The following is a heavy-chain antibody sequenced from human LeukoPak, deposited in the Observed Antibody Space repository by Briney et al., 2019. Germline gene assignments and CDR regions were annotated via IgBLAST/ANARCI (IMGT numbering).Heavy chain of an antibody. CDR3: ARDGGYDSSGYYYRGAFDI. Sequence: ASVKVSCKASGYTFTSYGISWVRQAPGQGLEWMGIINPSGGSTSYAQKFQGRVTMTRDMSTSTVYMELSSLRSEDTAVYYCARDGGYDSSGYYYRGAFDIWGQGTMVTVSS. D-gene: IGHD3-22*01. J-gene: IGHJ3*02. CDR1: GYTFTSYG. CDR2: INPSGGST. V-gene: IGHV1-46*01.